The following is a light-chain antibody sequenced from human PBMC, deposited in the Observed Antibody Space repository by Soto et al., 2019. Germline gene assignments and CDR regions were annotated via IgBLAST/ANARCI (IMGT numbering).Light chain of an antibody. V-gene: IGKV1-6*01. CDR1: QGIRND. Sequence: AIQMTQSPSSLSASVGDRVTITCRASQGIRNDLSWYQQKPGKAPKLLIYVASTLQSGVPSRFSGSGSRSDFTLTISSLQPEDFATYYCLQDYNYPLTFGGGTKVEIK. CDR2: VAS. J-gene: IGKJ4*01. CDR3: LQDYNYPLT.